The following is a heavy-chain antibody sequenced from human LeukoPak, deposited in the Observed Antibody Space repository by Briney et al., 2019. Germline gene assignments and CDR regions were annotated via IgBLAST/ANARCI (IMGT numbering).Heavy chain of an antibody. V-gene: IGHV1-24*01. CDR3: ATTGSGQEPRRYGGLGI. CDR2: FDPEDGET. J-gene: IGHJ3*02. Sequence: ASVKVSCKVSGYTLTALSMHWVRHAPGKGLEWMRGFDPEDGETIYAQKFQGRVTMTEDTSADTAYMELSSLRSEDTAVYYCATTGSGQEPRRYGGLGIWGQGTMVTVSS. D-gene: IGHD4/OR15-4a*01. CDR1: GYTLTALS.